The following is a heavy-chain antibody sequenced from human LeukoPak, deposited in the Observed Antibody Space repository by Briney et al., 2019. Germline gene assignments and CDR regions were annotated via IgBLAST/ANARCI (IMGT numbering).Heavy chain of an antibody. D-gene: IGHD2-15*01. Sequence: GGSLRLSCAASGFTFSSYSLNWVRQAPGKGLEWVSYISSSSSTIYYADSVKGRFTISRDNAKNSLYLQMNSLRAEDTAVYYCARDRDEYCSGGSCSVFDYWGQGTLVTVSS. CDR2: ISSSSSTI. V-gene: IGHV3-48*01. CDR3: ARDRDEYCSGGSCSVFDY. J-gene: IGHJ4*02. CDR1: GFTFSSYS.